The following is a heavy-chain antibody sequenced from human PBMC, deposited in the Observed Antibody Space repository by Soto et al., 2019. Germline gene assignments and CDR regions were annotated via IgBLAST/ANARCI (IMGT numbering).Heavy chain of an antibody. V-gene: IGHV6-1*01. Sequence: PSQTLSLTCAISGDSVSSNSAAWNWIRQSPSRGLEWLGRTYYRSKWYNDYAVSVKSRITINPDTSKNQFSLQLNSVTPEDMAVYYCARGALYRSSNWFDPWGQGTLVTVSS. J-gene: IGHJ5*02. CDR3: ARGALYRSSNWFDP. CDR2: TYYRSKWYN. D-gene: IGHD6-6*01. CDR1: GDSVSSNSAA.